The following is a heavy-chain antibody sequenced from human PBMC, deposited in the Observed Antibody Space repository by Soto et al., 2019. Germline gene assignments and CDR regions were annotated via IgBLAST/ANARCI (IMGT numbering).Heavy chain of an antibody. Sequence: QVQLQESGPGLVKPSQTLSLTCTVSGGSISSGDYYWSWIRQPPGKGLEWIGYIYYSGSTYYNPSLKSRVTISVDTSKNQFSLKLSSVTAADTAVYCCARDSVYYYGSGSYYGSGYWGQGTLVTVSS. J-gene: IGHJ4*02. CDR2: IYYSGST. D-gene: IGHD3-10*01. CDR3: ARDSVYYYGSGSYYGSGY. V-gene: IGHV4-30-4*01. CDR1: GGSISSGDYY.